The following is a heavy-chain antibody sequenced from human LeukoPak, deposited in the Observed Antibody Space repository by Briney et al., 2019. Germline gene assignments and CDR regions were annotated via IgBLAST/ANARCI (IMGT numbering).Heavy chain of an antibody. CDR1: GFTFSSYS. CDR3: ARRAWTYSSGWYEGGYFDY. V-gene: IGHV3-48*04. Sequence: GGSLRLSCEASGFTFSSYSMNWVRQAPGKGLEWVSYISSSSTIYYADSVKGRFTISRDNAKNSLYLQMNSLRAEDTAVYYCARRAWTYSSGWYEGGYFDYWGQGTLVTVSS. CDR2: ISSSSTI. D-gene: IGHD6-19*01. J-gene: IGHJ4*02.